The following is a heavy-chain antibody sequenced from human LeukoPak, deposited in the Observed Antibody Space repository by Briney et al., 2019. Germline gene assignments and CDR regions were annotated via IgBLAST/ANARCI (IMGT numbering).Heavy chain of an antibody. CDR1: GGSISSGGYY. D-gene: IGHD6-13*01. V-gene: IGHV4-31*03. CDR2: IYYSGNT. J-gene: IGHJ4*02. Sequence: PSQTLSLTCTVSGGSISSGGYYWSWIRQHPGKGLEWIGYIYYSGNTYYNPSLKSRVSISVDTSKNQFSLKLSSVTAADTAVYYCARGGSSWLFDYWGQGTLVTVSS. CDR3: ARGGSSWLFDY.